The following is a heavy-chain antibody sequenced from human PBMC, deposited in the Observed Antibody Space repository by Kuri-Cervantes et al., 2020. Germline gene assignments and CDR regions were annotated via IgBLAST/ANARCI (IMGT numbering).Heavy chain of an antibody. J-gene: IGHJ6*03. CDR2: IKQDRSEK. D-gene: IGHD3-10*01. CDR3: ARGVVQGVIYYYYYMDV. CDR1: GFTFSRYW. V-gene: IGHV3-7*01. Sequence: GESLRIFCAASGFTFSRYWMSWDRQAPGKGLEWVANIKQDRSEKYYGDSVKGRFTITRDNPKNSLYLQMKSLRAEDTAVYYCARGVVQGVIYYYYYMDVWSKGTTVTVSS.